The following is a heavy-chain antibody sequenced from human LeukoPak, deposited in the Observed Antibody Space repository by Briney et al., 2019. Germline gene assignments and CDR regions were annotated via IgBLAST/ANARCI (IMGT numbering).Heavy chain of an antibody. CDR3: ARARDYYGSGSYFFDY. CDR1: GGSISSYY. CDR2: IYYSGST. D-gene: IGHD3-10*01. Sequence: PSETLSLTCTVSGGSISSYYWSWIRQPPGKGLEWIGYIYYSGSTNYNPSLKSRVTISVDTSKNQFSLKLSSVTAADTAVYYCARARDYYGSGSYFFDYWGQGTLVTASS. V-gene: IGHV4-59*01. J-gene: IGHJ4*02.